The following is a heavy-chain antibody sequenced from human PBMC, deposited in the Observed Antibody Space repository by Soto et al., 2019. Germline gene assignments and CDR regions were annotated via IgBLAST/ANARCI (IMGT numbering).Heavy chain of an antibody. CDR3: AKRGLLLWFGEPRYYFDY. CDR2: ISGSGGST. CDR1: GFTFSSYA. V-gene: IGHV3-23*01. J-gene: IGHJ4*02. D-gene: IGHD3-10*01. Sequence: GGSLRLSCAASGFTFSSYAMSWVRQAPGKGLEWVSAISGSGGSTYYADSVKGRFTISRDNSKNTLYLQMNSLRAEDTAVYYCAKRGLLLWFGEPRYYFDYWGQGTLVTVSS.